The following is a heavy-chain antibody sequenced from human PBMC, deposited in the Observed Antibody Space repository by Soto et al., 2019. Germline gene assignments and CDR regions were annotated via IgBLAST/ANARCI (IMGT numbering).Heavy chain of an antibody. D-gene: IGHD3-10*01. CDR3: AREVPSRYFDL. J-gene: IGHJ2*01. Sequence: QVRLQQWGAGLLKPSETLPLTCAVYGGSFSDYYWTWVRQPPGKGLEWIGEINHSGSANYNPSLKTRVTISVDTSKNQFSLKLNSVTAADTAVYYCAREVPSRYFDLWGRGTPVT. V-gene: IGHV4-34*01. CDR1: GGSFSDYY. CDR2: INHSGSA.